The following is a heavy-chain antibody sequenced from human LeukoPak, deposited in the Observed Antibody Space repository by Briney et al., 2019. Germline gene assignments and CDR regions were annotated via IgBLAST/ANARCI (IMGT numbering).Heavy chain of an antibody. CDR1: GFTFSSYG. CDR3: AKGPIWFGELLGNFDY. Sequence: GGSLRLSCAASGFTFSSYGMHWVRQAPGKGLEWVAVISYDGSNKYYADSVKGRFTISRDNSKNTLYLQMNSLRAEHTAVYYCAKGPIWFGELLGNFDYWGQGTLVTVSS. D-gene: IGHD3-10*01. CDR2: ISYDGSNK. V-gene: IGHV3-30*18. J-gene: IGHJ4*02.